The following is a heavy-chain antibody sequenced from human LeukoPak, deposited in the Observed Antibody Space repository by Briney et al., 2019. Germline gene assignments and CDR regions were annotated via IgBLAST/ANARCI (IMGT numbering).Heavy chain of an antibody. Sequence: SGGSLRLSCAASGFSFSSYWMSWVRQAPGKGLVWVSRINSDGSSTSYADSVTGRFTISRDNAKNTLYLQMNSLRAEDTAVCYCAREPTTIFGVVDRYGMDVWGQGTSVTVSS. CDR3: AREPTTIFGVVDRYGMDV. CDR1: GFSFSSYW. CDR2: INSDGSST. V-gene: IGHV3-74*01. J-gene: IGHJ6*02. D-gene: IGHD3-3*01.